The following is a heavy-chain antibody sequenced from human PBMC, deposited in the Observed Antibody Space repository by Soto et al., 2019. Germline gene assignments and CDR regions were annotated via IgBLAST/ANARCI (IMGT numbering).Heavy chain of an antibody. CDR3: AREGVAPYYYYGMDV. Sequence: ASVKVSCKASGYTFTIYGINWVRQAPGQGLEWMGWISPDNGDTNYAQTFQGRVTMTTDTSTSTVHMEVRSLRSDDTAVYYCAREGVAPYYYYGMDVWGQGTPVTSP. J-gene: IGHJ6*02. V-gene: IGHV1-18*01. CDR2: ISPDNGDT. CDR1: GYTFTIYG. D-gene: IGHD5-12*01.